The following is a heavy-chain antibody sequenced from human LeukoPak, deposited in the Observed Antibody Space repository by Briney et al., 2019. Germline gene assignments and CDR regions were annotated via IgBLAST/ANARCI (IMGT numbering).Heavy chain of an antibody. CDR2: ISSSSSTI. J-gene: IGHJ4*02. D-gene: IGHD6-13*01. Sequence: GGSLRLSCAASGFTFSSYSMNWVRQAPGKGLEWVSYISSSSSTIHYADSVKGRFTISRDNAKNSLYLQMNSLRAEDTAVYYCARDLRSSSSWTGNYWGQGTLVTVSS. V-gene: IGHV3-48*01. CDR1: GFTFSSYS. CDR3: ARDLRSSSSWTGNY.